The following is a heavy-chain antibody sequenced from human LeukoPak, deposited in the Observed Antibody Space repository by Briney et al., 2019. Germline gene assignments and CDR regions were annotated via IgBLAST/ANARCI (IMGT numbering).Heavy chain of an antibody. CDR2: IIPILGIA. D-gene: IGHD3-22*01. CDR1: GGTFSSYA. CDR3: ARSGDYYDSSGYYPAVRYFDY. J-gene: IGHJ4*02. Sequence: SVRVSCKASGGTFSSYAISWVRQAPGQGLEWMGRIIPILGIANYAQKFQGRVTITADKSTSTAYMELSSLRSEDTAVYYCARSGDYYDSSGYYPAVRYFDYWGQGTLVTVSS. V-gene: IGHV1-69*04.